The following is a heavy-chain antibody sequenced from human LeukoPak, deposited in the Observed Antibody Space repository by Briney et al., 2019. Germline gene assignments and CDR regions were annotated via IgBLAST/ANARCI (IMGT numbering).Heavy chain of an antibody. D-gene: IGHD1-26*01. CDR2: ISGSGGST. V-gene: IGHV3-23*01. CDR3: AKASTFSGSPVDY. Sequence: GGSLRLSCAASGFTFSSYAMSWVRQAPGKGLEWVSAISGSGGSTYYADSVKGRFTISRDNSKNTQSLQMNSLRADDTAVYYCAKASTFSGSPVDYWGQGTLVTVSS. CDR1: GFTFSSYA. J-gene: IGHJ4*02.